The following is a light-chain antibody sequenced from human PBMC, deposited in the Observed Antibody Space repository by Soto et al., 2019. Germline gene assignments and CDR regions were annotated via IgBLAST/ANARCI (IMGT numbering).Light chain of an antibody. Sequence: EIVLTQSPGTLSLSPGASATLSCRASQSVSSSYLAWYQQKPGQAPRLLIYGASTRATGIPARFSGSGSGTEFTLTISSLQSEDFAVYYCQQRSNWPPITFGQGTRLDIK. CDR2: GAS. CDR1: QSVSSSY. V-gene: IGKV3D-20*02. CDR3: QQRSNWPPIT. J-gene: IGKJ5*01.